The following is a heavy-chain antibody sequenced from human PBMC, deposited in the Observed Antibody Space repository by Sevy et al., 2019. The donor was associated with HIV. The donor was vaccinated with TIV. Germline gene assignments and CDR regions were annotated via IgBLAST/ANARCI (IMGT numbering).Heavy chain of an antibody. CDR3: TTGVVYYDILTGYYHDY. J-gene: IGHJ4*02. V-gene: IGHV3-15*07. CDR1: GFTFSNAW. D-gene: IGHD3-9*01. CDR2: IKSKTDGGTT. Sequence: GGSLRLSCAASGFTFSNAWMNWVRQAPGKGLEWVGRIKSKTDGGTTDYAAPVKGRFTISRDDSKHTLYLQMNSLKTEDPAVYYCTTGVVYYDILTGYYHDYWGQGTLVTVSS.